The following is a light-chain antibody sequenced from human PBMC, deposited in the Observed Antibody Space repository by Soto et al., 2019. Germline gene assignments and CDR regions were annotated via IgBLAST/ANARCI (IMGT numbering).Light chain of an antibody. V-gene: IGLV1-40*01. Sequence: QSVLTQPPSVSGAPGQRITISCTGSSSNIGAGFDVHWYQHLPGTAPKLLIYGNSRRPSGVPDRFSGSRSGTSASLAITGIQAEDEAHYYCQSYDISLTGFWIFGGGTQLTVL. J-gene: IGLJ2*01. CDR1: SSNIGAGFD. CDR3: QSYDISLTGFWI. CDR2: GNS.